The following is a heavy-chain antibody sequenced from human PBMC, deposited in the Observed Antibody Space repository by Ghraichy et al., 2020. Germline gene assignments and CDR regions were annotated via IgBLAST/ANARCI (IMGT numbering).Heavy chain of an antibody. J-gene: IGHJ4*02. V-gene: IGHV1-69*13. CDR2: IIPIFGTA. Sequence: SVKVSCKASGGTFSSYAISWVRQAPGQGLEWMGGIIPIFGTANYAQKFQGRVTITADESTSTAYMELSSLRSEDTAVYYCARDLDGYNYLVDGGYWGQGTLVTVSS. CDR3: ARDLDGYNYLVDGGY. CDR1: GGTFSSYA. D-gene: IGHD5-24*01.